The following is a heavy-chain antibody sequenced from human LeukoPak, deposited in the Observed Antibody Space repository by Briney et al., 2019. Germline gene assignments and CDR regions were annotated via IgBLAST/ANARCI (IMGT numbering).Heavy chain of an antibody. CDR3: AREPPDWNDGSFDY. CDR2: ISYDGNNK. CDR1: GFTFTNHA. V-gene: IGHV3-30-3*01. D-gene: IGHD1-1*01. J-gene: IGHJ4*02. Sequence: GGSLILSCAASGFTFTNHAIHWVRQAPGKGLEWVAIISYDGNNKYYADSVKGRFTISRDNSKNTLSLQMDSLRPEDTAVYYCAREPPDWNDGSFDYWGQGSLVTVSS.